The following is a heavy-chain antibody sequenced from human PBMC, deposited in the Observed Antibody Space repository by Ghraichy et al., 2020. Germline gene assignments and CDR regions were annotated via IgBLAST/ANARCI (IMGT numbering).Heavy chain of an antibody. CDR2: IYPGDSNT. CDR1: GYSFTSYW. CDR3: ARQVERPRGYYYYVMDV. V-gene: IGHV5-51*01. Sequence: GESLNISCKGSGYSFTSYWIAWVRQMPGKGLEWMGIIYPGDSNTRYSPSFQGQVTISADKSISTAYLQWSSLKASDTAMYYCARQVERPRGYYYYVMDVWGQGTTVTVSS. J-gene: IGHJ6*02. D-gene: IGHD1-1*01.